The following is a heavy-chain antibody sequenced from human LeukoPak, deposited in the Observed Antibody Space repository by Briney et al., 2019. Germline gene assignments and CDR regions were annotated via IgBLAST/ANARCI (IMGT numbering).Heavy chain of an antibody. D-gene: IGHD6-19*01. V-gene: IGHV4-59*01. J-gene: IGHJ4*02. CDR3: ARVWLSSGWLYYFDY. CDR1: GGSISSYY. Sequence: SETLSLTCTVSGGSISSYYWSWIRRPPGRGLEWIGYIYYSGSTNYNPSLKSRVTISVDTSKNQFSLKLSSVTAADTAVYYCARVWLSSGWLYYFDYWGQGTLVTVSS. CDR2: IYYSGST.